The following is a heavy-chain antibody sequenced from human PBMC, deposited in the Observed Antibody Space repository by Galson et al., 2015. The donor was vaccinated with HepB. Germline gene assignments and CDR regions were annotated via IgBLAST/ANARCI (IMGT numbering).Heavy chain of an antibody. CDR1: GGTFSSYA. CDR3: ARALGRITIFGSPPRGYYYYYMDV. J-gene: IGHJ6*03. D-gene: IGHD3-3*01. CDR2: IIPIFGTA. Sequence: SVKVSCKASGGTFSSYAISWVRQAPGQGLEWMGGIIPIFGTANYAQKFQGRVTITADESTSTAYMELSSLRSEDTAVYYCARALGRITIFGSPPRGYYYYYMDVWGKGTTVTVSS. V-gene: IGHV1-69*13.